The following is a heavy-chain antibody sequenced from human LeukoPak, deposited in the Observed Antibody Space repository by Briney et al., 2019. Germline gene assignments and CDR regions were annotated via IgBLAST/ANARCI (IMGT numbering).Heavy chain of an antibody. V-gene: IGHV3-73*01. CDR1: GFTFSGST. D-gene: IGHD5-24*01. CDR3: TRGGHNNYYDGMDV. Sequence: GGSLRLSCAASGFTFSGSTMHWVRQASGKGLEWVGRIRSKANSYATAYAASVKGRFTISRDDSKNTAFLQMNSLKAEDTAVYYCTRGGHNNYYDGMDVWGQGNTVIVSS. J-gene: IGHJ6*02. CDR2: IRSKANSYAT.